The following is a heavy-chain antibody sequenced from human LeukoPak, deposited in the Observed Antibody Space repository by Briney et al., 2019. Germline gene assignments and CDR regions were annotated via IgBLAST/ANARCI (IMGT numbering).Heavy chain of an antibody. Sequence: GGSLRLSCAASGFTFSDYYMSWVRQAPGKGLEWVSLLSGSGEIIYYADSVKGRFTISRDNAKNSLYLQMNSLRAEDTAVYHCARAGQNNWFDPWGQGTLVTVSS. CDR2: LSGSGEII. CDR3: ARAGQNNWFDP. J-gene: IGHJ5*02. CDR1: GFTFSDYY. V-gene: IGHV3-11*01.